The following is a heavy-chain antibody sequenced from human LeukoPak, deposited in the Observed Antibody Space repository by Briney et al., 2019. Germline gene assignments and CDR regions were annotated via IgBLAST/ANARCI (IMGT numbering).Heavy chain of an antibody. Sequence: GGSLRLSCADSGFTFSSHWMNWVRQAPGRGLEWVGNINPDGSETYYVDSMKGRFTISRDNAKDSVYLQMNTLRIEDTAVYYCVRDGRPLDYWGQGTLVTVSS. CDR3: VRDGRPLDY. CDR1: GFTFSSHW. CDR2: INPDGSET. D-gene: IGHD1-1*01. V-gene: IGHV3-7*01. J-gene: IGHJ4*02.